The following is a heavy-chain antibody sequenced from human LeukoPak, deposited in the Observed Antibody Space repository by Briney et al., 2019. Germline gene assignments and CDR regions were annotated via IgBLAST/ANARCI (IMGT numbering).Heavy chain of an antibody. Sequence: SETLSVTCTVSGGFISSSPYYWGWIRQPPGKGLEWIGSISHTGSTFYDPSLRSRVTISVDTSKNQFSLKLRFVTAADTAVYYCASPPQDSSGNWGWYFDFWGRGTLVTVSS. D-gene: IGHD3-22*01. CDR1: GGFISSSPYY. CDR3: ASPPQDSSGNWGWYFDF. V-gene: IGHV4-39*01. CDR2: ISHTGST. J-gene: IGHJ2*01.